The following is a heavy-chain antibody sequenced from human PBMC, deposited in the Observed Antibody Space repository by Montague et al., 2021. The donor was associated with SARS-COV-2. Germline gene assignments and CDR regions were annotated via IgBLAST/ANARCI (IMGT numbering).Heavy chain of an antibody. CDR2: ISISGST. J-gene: IGHJ4*02. CDR1: GGSISSGSYY. D-gene: IGHD6-19*01. V-gene: IGHV4-61*02. Sequence: TLSLTCTVSGGSISSGSYYWSWIRQPAGKGLEWIGRISISGSTNYNPSLKSRVTISVDTSKNQFPLKLSSVTAADTAVYYCARDIAVAGLFDYWGQGTLVTVSS. CDR3: ARDIAVAGLFDY.